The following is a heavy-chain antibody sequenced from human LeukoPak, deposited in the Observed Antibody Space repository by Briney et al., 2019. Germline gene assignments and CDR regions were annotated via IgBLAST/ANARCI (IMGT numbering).Heavy chain of an antibody. CDR1: GFTFTSHD. Sequence: GASVKVSCKASGFTFTSHDYNWVRQATGQGLEWMGWMNPNSGNTSYAQKSQGRVTMTRDTSTSTVYMELSSLRSEDTAVYYCARDRRYYGSGSYSPLGYWGQGTLVTVSS. CDR3: ARDRRYYGSGSYSPLGY. D-gene: IGHD3-10*01. J-gene: IGHJ4*02. V-gene: IGHV1-8*01. CDR2: MNPNSGNT.